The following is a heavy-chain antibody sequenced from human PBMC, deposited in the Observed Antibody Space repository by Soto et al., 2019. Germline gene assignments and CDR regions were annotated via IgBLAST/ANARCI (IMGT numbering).Heavy chain of an antibody. CDR3: ARRYYGSGSFWFDP. CDR2: IYYSGST. D-gene: IGHD3-10*01. CDR1: GGSISSSSYY. V-gene: IGHV4-39*01. Sequence: SETLSLTCTVSGGSISSSSYYWGWIRQPPGKGLEWIGSIYYSGSTYYNPSLKSRVTISVDTSKNQFSLKLSSVTAADTAVYYCARRYYGSGSFWFDPWGQGTLVTVSS. J-gene: IGHJ5*02.